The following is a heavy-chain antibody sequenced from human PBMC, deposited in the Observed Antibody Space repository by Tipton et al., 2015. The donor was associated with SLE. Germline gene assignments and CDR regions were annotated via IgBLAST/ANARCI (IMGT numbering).Heavy chain of an antibody. D-gene: IGHD6-13*01. CDR2: ISWNSGSI. CDR1: GFTFDDYA. Sequence: SLRLSCAASGFTFDDYAMHWVRQAPGKGLEWVSGISWNSGSIGYADSVKGRFTISRDNAKNSLDLQMNSLRAEDTAVYYCASLPVEQQPPRAFDIWGQGTMVTVSS. CDR3: ASLPVEQQPPRAFDI. V-gene: IGHV3-9*01. J-gene: IGHJ3*02.